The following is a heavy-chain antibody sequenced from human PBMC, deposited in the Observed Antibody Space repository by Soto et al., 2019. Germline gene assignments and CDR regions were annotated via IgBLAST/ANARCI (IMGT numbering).Heavy chain of an antibody. J-gene: IGHJ4*02. D-gene: IGHD3-10*01. V-gene: IGHV2-5*01. CDR2: IYWNDDR. Sequence: QITLKESGPTLVKPTQPLTLTCTFSGFPLSTSGVGVGWIRQPPGKALEWLAVIYWNDDRRYSPSLKSRVTIAKDPSKNQVVLKMTNMDPVDTATYYCTHSGRDYGSESAYWGQGTLVTVSS. CDR1: GFPLSTSGVG. CDR3: THSGRDYGSESAY.